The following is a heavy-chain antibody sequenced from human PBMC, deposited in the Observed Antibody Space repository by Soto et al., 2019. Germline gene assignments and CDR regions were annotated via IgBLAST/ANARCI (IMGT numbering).Heavy chain of an antibody. D-gene: IGHD2-2*01. V-gene: IGHV1-69*01. J-gene: IGHJ6*02. CDR3: ARSQGSSTSLELYYYYYYGMDV. CDR1: GGTFGSYA. CDR2: IIPIPGTA. Sequence: QVQLVQSGAEVKKPGSSVKVSCKASGGTFGSYAISWVRQAPGQGLEWMGGIIPIPGTANYAQKFQGRVTIAADESTSTAYMELSSLRSDDTAVYYCARSQGSSTSLELYYYYYYGMDVWGQGTTVTVSS.